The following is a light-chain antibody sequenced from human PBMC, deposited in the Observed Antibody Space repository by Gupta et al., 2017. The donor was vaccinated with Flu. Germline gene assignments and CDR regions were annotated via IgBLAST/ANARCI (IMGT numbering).Light chain of an antibody. V-gene: IGKV1-12*01. Sequence: YIVIITFRERLCTSRLDWYQQRKGKAPTLLIYSTASLESGVPSRFSVSVAGTDVTLNISGLQPEDFATYYCQQANSLPLSFGGGDMVEI. CDR3: QQANSLPLS. J-gene: IGKJ4*01. CDR2: STA. CDR1: LCTSR.